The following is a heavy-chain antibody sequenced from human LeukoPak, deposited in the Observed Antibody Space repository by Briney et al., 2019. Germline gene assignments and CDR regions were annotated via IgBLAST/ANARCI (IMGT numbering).Heavy chain of an antibody. CDR2: FYRGGNT. V-gene: IGHV3-53*01. Sequence: GGSLRLSCAVSGFTVSSGHMHWVRQAPGQGLEWVATFYRGGNTYHADSVKGRLTVSRDNLKNTVSLQMDSLRAEDTAVYYCATSKSATYDGLDLSGQGTRVTVSS. D-gene: IGHD2-15*01. CDR1: GFTVSSGH. CDR3: ATSKSATYDGLDL. J-gene: IGHJ3*01.